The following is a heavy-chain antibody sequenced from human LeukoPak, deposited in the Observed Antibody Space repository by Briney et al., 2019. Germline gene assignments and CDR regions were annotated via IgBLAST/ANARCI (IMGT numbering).Heavy chain of an antibody. J-gene: IGHJ4*02. Sequence: TGGSLRLSCAASGFTLSSNYMSWVRQAPGKGLEWVSVIYSGGGTSYADSVKGRFTISTDNSKNTLYLQMNSLRYEETTVYYCTRGKVAVAGTGFDYCGQGTLVTVSS. D-gene: IGHD6-19*01. V-gene: IGHV3-53*01. CDR3: TRGKVAVAGTGFDY. CDR1: GFTLSSNY. CDR2: IYSGGGT.